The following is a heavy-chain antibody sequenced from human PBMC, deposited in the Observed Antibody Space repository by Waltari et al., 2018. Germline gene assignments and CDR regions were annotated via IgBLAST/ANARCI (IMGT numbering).Heavy chain of an antibody. CDR1: GYSISSGYY. CDR3: ATPFALSSIAAR. D-gene: IGHD6-6*01. J-gene: IGHJ4*02. CDR2: IYHSGST. Sequence: QVQLQESGPGLVKPSETLSLTCAVSGYSISSGYYWGWIRQPPGKGLEWIGSIYHSGSTYYNPSLKSRVTISRDTSKNPSSLNLSSVTAADTAVYYCATPFALSSIAARWGQGTLVTVSS. V-gene: IGHV4-38-2*01.